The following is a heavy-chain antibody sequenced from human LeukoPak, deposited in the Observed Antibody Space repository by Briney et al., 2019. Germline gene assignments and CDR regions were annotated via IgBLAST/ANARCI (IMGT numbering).Heavy chain of an antibody. D-gene: IGHD3/OR15-3a*01. J-gene: IGHJ4*02. CDR2: ISGSGGST. V-gene: IGHV3-23*01. CDR1: GYSISSGYY. Sequence: ETLPLTCTVSGYSISSGYYWGWIRQPPGKGLEWVSGISGSGGSTYYADSVKGRFTISRDNSKNTLYLQMNSLRAEDTAVYYCAKVPLRTGLKYFDYWGQGTLVTVSS. CDR3: AKVPLRTGLKYFDY.